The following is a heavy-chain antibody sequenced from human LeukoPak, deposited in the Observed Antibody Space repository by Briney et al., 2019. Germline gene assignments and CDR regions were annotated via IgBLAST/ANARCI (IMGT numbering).Heavy chain of an antibody. CDR3: ARETGYDSTIPYFDY. V-gene: IGHV1-18*01. J-gene: IGHJ4*02. CDR1: GYTFTSYG. Sequence: ASVKVSCKASGYTFTSYGISWVRQAPGQGLEWMGWISAYNGNTNYAQKLQGRVTMTTDTSTSTAYMELRSLRSDDTAVYYCARETGYDSTIPYFDYWGQGTLVTVSS. CDR2: ISAYNGNT. D-gene: IGHD3-22*01.